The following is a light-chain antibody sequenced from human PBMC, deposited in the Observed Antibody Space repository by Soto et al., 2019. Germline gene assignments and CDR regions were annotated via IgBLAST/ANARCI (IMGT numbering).Light chain of an antibody. CDR3: QQAKSFPWT. CDR2: DAF. Sequence: ESVLTQSPATLSLSPGERATLSCRASPSVSNSLAWYQHKPGQAPRLLIYDAFNRATGVPTRFSGSGSGTDFTLTISSLEPEDFATYYCQQAKSFPWTLGQGTKVEIK. J-gene: IGKJ1*01. V-gene: IGKV3-11*01. CDR1: PSVSNS.